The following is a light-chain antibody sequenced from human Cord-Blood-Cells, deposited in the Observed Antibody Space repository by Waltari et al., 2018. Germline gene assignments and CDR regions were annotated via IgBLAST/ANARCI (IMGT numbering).Light chain of an antibody. J-gene: IGLJ1*01. CDR2: EVS. V-gene: IGLV2-14*01. CDR1: SSAFGGYNY. Sequence: QSALTQPASVSGSPGQSITISCTGTSSAFGGYNYVSWYQQHPGKAPKLMIYEVSNRPSGVSNRFSGSKSGNTASLTISGLQAEDEADYYCSSYTSSSTYVFGTGTKVTVL. CDR3: SSYTSSSTYV.